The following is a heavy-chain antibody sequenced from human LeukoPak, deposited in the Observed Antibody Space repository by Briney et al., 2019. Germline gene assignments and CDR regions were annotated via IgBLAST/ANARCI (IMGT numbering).Heavy chain of an antibody. CDR2: ISSSSSYI. CDR3: VRDRGSRRLFDY. D-gene: IGHD3-10*01. CDR1: GFTFSSYS. Sequence: GGSLRLSCAASGFTFSSYSMNWVRQAPGKGLEWVSSISSSSSYIYYADSVKGRFTISRDNAKNSLYLQMNSLRAEDTAVYYCVRDRGSRRLFDYWGQGTLVTVSS. J-gene: IGHJ4*02. V-gene: IGHV3-21*01.